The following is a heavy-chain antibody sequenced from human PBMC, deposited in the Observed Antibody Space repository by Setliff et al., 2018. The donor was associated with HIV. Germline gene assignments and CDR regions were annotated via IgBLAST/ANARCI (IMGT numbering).Heavy chain of an antibody. J-gene: IGHJ5*02. CDR3: ARVPSAGVRGRPDLYHWFDP. D-gene: IGHD3-3*01. V-gene: IGHV4-4*08. CDR1: GDSIRSQF. CDR2: IETTGTA. Sequence: PSETLSLTCNLSGDSIRSQFWTWIRQTPGKGLEWIASIETTGTANYSPSLKSRVSISLDPSRSQFSLTLRSVTAADTAVYYCARVPSAGVRGRPDLYHWFDPWGQGTLVTVSS.